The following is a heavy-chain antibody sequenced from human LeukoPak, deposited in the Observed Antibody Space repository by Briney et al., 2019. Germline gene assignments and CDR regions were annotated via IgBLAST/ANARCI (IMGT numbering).Heavy chain of an antibody. Sequence: PGGSLRLSCAASGITFSSYAMHWVRQAPGKGLEWVAVISYDGSNKYYADSVKGRSTISRDNSKNTLYLQMNSLRAEDTAVYYCAKEVHGMVYAPYFDYWGQGTLVTVSS. CDR3: AKEVHGMVYAPYFDY. CDR2: ISYDGSNK. D-gene: IGHD2-8*01. CDR1: GITFSSYA. J-gene: IGHJ4*02. V-gene: IGHV3-30*04.